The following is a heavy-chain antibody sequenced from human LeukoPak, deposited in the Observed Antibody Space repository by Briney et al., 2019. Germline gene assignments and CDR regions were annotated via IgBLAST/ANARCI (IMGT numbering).Heavy chain of an antibody. CDR3: ARDQSYYGSGSPSQHPFDY. V-gene: IGHV4-30-4*01. CDR2: IYYTGST. CDR1: GGSISSGDYY. J-gene: IGHJ4*02. D-gene: IGHD3-10*01. Sequence: PSQTLSLTCTVSGGSISSGDYYWSWIRQPPGKGLEWIGYIYYTGSTYYNPSLKSRVTISADTSKNQFSLKLSSVTAADTAVCYCARDQSYYGSGSPSQHPFDYWGQGTLVTVSS.